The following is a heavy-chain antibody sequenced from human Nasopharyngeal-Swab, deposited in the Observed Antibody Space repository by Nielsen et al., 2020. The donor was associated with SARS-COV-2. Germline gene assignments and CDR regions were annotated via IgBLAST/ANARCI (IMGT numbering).Heavy chain of an antibody. J-gene: IGHJ6*03. CDR1: GYTFTSYY. CDR3: ARSAVVVPAAIVYYYYYMDV. V-gene: IGHV1-46*01. CDR2: INPSGGST. D-gene: IGHD2-2*01. Sequence: ASVKVSCKASGYTFTSYYMHWVRQAPGQGLEWMGIINPSGGSTSYAQKFQGRVTMTRDTSTSTVYMELSSLRSEDTAAYYCARSAVVVPAAIVYYYYYMDVWGKGTTVTVSS.